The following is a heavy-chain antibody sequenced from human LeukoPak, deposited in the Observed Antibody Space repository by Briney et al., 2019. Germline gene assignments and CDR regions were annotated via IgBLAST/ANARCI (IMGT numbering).Heavy chain of an antibody. CDR3: ARHEAEMATILGNY. Sequence: PSETLSLTFAVSGYSITSGFYWGWIRQPPGKGLEWVGSIYHSGSTFYNPSLKSRVTMSVDTSKNQLSLRLSSLTAADTAVYYCARHEAEMATILGNYWGQGILVTVSS. D-gene: IGHD5-24*01. V-gene: IGHV4-38-2*01. CDR2: IYHSGST. J-gene: IGHJ4*02. CDR1: GYSITSGFY.